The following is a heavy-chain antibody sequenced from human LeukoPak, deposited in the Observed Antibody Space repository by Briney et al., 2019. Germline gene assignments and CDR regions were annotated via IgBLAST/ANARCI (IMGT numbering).Heavy chain of an antibody. CDR3: ARGGDPPDIDVLPTNLYYFDF. V-gene: IGHV3-21*01. CDR2: ISTSGTYI. Sequence: PGGSLRLSCAASGFTFSTYSMIWVRQAPGEGLEWVASISTSGTYIYYGDSVNGRFSISRDNTKNLYLQMNSLTVEDTALYFCARGGDPPDIDVLPTNLYYFDFWGQGTLVTVSS. J-gene: IGHJ4*02. D-gene: IGHD2-2*01. CDR1: GFTFSTYS.